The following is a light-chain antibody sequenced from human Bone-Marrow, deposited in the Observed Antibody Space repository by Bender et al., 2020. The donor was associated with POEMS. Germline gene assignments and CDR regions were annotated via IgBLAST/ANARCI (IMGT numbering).Light chain of an antibody. CDR1: ALATRY. Sequence: SYELTQPPSVSVSPGQTARITCSADALATRYVYWYQQRPAQSPVLIIFKDDERPSGIPARFSGSSSGTTATLTISGVQPEDEADYFCQSLDSAGTGVFGGGTTLTVL. CDR3: QSLDSAGTGV. V-gene: IGLV3-25*03. J-gene: IGLJ3*02. CDR2: KDD.